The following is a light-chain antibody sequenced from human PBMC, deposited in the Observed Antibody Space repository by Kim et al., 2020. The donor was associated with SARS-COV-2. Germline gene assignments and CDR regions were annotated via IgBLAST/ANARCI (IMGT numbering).Light chain of an antibody. Sequence: GTTVTISCTRSGGSMASNYGQWYQQRPGSAPTTVIYEDNQRPSGVPDRFSGSIDSSSNSASLTISGLKTEDEADYYCQSYDSSNVVFGGGTQLTVL. CDR1: GGSMASNY. CDR2: EDN. J-gene: IGLJ2*01. CDR3: QSYDSSNVV. V-gene: IGLV6-57*03.